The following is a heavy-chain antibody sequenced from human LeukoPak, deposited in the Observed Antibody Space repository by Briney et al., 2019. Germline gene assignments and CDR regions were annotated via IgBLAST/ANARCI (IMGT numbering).Heavy chain of an antibody. CDR1: GFTFSSYW. CDR3: ARDSSSWYVPGVYGMDV. Sequence: GGSLRLSCAASGFTFSSYWMNWARQAPGKGLEWVASINHNGNVNYYVDSVKGRFTISRDNAKNSLYLQMSNLRAEDTAVYFCARDSSSWYVPGVYGMDVWGQGTTVTVSS. D-gene: IGHD6-13*01. J-gene: IGHJ6*02. CDR2: INHNGNVN. V-gene: IGHV3-7*03.